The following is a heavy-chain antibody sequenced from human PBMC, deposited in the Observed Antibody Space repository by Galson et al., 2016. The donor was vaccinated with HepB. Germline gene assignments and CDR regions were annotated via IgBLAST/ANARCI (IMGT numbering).Heavy chain of an antibody. CDR3: AKERLIRRIFDH. CDR2: ISTRRTA. D-gene: IGHD2-21*02. V-gene: IGHV3-23*01. Sequence: SLRLSCAASGFVFSNFGLSWVRQAPGKGLEWVASISTRRTAYYSDSVQGRFTISSDNSNNTLYLQMNGMRAEDTAVYYCAKERLIRRIFDHWGQGTLRTVSS. J-gene: IGHJ4*02. CDR1: GFVFSNFG.